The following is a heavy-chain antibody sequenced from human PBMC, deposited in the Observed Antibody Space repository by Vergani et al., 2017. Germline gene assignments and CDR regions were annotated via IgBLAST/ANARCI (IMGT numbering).Heavy chain of an antibody. V-gene: IGHV4-59*01. Sequence: QVQLQESGPGLVKPSETLSLTCTVSGGSISSYYWSWIRQPPGKGLGWIGDIYYSGSTNYNPSIKSRVTISVDTSKNQCFRRLSSVTAADTAVYYCARENYEMLTGYYTDYYYYDMDVWGEGTSVTVPS. J-gene: IGHJ6*03. CDR3: ARENYEMLTGYYTDYYYYDMDV. CDR1: GGSISSYY. D-gene: IGHD3-9*01. CDR2: IYYSGST.